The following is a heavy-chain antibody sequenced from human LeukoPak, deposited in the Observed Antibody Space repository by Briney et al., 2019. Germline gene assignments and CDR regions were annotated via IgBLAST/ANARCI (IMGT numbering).Heavy chain of an antibody. V-gene: IGHV4-30-2*01. CDR1: GGSISSGGYY. CDR3: ARDLLGGSSGWYWNFDL. Sequence: PSETLSLTCTVSGGSISSGGYYWSWIRQPPGKGLEWIGYIYHSGSTYYNPSLKSRVTISVDRSKNQFSLRLSSVTAADTAVYYCARDLLGGSSGWYWNFDLWGRGTLVIVSS. D-gene: IGHD6-19*01. J-gene: IGHJ2*01. CDR2: IYHSGST.